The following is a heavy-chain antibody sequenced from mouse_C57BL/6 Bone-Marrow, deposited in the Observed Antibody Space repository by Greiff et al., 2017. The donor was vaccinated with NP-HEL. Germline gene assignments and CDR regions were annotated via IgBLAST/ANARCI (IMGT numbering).Heavy chain of an antibody. J-gene: IGHJ3*01. V-gene: IGHV5-4*01. CDR3: ASQVGSSYRFAY. CDR2: ISDGGSYT. CDR1: GFTFSSYA. Sequence: EVQVVESGGGLVKPGGSLKLSCAASGFTFSSYAMSWVRQTPEKRLEWVATISDGGSYTYYPDNVKGRFTISRDNAKNNLYLQMSHLKSEDTAMYYCASQVGSSYRFAYWGQGTLVTVSA. D-gene: IGHD1-1*01.